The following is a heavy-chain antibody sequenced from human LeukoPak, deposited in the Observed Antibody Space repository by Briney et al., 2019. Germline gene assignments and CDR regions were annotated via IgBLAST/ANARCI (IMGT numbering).Heavy chain of an antibody. J-gene: IGHJ4*02. CDR2: LSAGGDLT. V-gene: IGHV3-23*01. CDR3: AKGLISSATYFSYFDY. Sequence: GGSLRLSCAASGFTFSSYGMSWVRQAPGKGLEWVAALSAGGDLTNYAASVKGRFTISRDSSKNMLYVQMNSLRAEDTAIYYCAKGLISSATYFSYFDYWGQGTLVTVSS. CDR1: GFTFSSYG. D-gene: IGHD1-26*01.